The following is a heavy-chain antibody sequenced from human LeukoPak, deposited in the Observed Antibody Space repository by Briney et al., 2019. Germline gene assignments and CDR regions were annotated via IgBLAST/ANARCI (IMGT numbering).Heavy chain of an antibody. D-gene: IGHD4-11*01. CDR3: ARVGGTVTTYPYYYYYYMDV. Sequence: GGSLRLSCAASGFTFSSYSMNWVRQAPGKGLEWVSSISSSSSYIYYADSVKGRFTISRDNAKNSLYLQMNSLRAEDTAVYYCARVGGTVTTYPYYYYYYMDVWGKGTTVTVSS. CDR1: GFTFSSYS. J-gene: IGHJ6*03. CDR2: ISSSSSYI. V-gene: IGHV3-21*01.